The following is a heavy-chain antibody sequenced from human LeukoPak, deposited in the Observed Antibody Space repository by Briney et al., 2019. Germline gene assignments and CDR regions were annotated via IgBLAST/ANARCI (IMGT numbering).Heavy chain of an antibody. D-gene: IGHD4-17*01. CDR1: GGSISSSSYY. J-gene: IGHJ4*02. CDR2: IYYSGST. Sequence: PSETLSLTCTVSGGSISSSSYYWGWIRQPPGKGLEWIGSIYYSGSTYYNPSLKSRVTISVDTSKNQFSLKLSSVTAADTAVYYCARLGLSTTAFDYWGQGTLVTVSS. CDR3: ARLGLSTTAFDY. V-gene: IGHV4-39*01.